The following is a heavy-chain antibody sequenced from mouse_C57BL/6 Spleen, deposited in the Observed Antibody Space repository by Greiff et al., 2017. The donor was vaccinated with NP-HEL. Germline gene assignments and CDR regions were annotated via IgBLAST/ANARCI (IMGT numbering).Heavy chain of an antibody. CDR3: ARRDGYFL. CDR2: IDPSDSYT. V-gene: IGHV1-50*01. J-gene: IGHJ2*01. Sequence: VKLVESGAELVKPGASVKLSCKASGYTFTSYWMQWVKQRPGQGLEWIGEIDPSDSYTNYNQKFKGKATLTVDTSSSTAYMQLSSLTSEDSAVYYCARRDGYFLWGQGTTLTVSS. D-gene: IGHD2-3*01. CDR1: GYTFTSYW.